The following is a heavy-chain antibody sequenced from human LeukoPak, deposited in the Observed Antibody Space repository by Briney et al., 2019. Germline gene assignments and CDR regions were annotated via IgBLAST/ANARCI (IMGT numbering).Heavy chain of an antibody. CDR3: AKGTYDSRGHFDY. CDR1: GFTFSTYG. J-gene: IGHJ4*02. CDR2: ISYDGSKK. Sequence: GGSLRLSCAASGFTFSTYGMHWVRQAPGKGLEWVALISYDGSKKYYADSVKGRFTISRDNSKNTLYLQMNSLRAEDTAAYYCAKGTYDSRGHFDYWGQGTLVSVSS. V-gene: IGHV3-30*18. D-gene: IGHD3-22*01.